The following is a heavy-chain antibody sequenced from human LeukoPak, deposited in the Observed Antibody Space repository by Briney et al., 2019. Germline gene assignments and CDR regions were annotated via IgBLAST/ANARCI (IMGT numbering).Heavy chain of an antibody. J-gene: IGHJ5*01. CDR1: GGPVSHYY. Sequence: PSETLLLTCTVPGGPVSHYYWSWIRQPPGKALELIGDIFYIGSTNYNPSLKSRVTISIDTSKNQFSLRLTSVTAADTAVYYCARPPVFDFWGQGTLVTVSS. CDR2: IFYIGST. V-gene: IGHV4-59*08. CDR3: ARPPVFDF.